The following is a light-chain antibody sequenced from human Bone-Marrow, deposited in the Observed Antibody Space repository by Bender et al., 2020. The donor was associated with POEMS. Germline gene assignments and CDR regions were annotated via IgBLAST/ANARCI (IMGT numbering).Light chain of an antibody. V-gene: IGLV3-21*03. CDR3: HVWDSGSDHVV. CDR2: DDT. CDR1: NIESKS. J-gene: IGLJ2*01. Sequence: SYVLTQPPSVSVAPGKTASITCGGDNIESKSVHWYQQKPGQAPVVVVYDDTERPSGNPERFSGSNSGSTATLTISRVEAGDEADYYCHVWDSGSDHVVFGGGTKLTVL.